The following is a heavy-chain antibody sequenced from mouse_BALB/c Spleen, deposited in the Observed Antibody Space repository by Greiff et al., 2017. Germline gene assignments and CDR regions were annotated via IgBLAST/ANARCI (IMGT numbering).Heavy chain of an antibody. CDR2: INPSTGYT. CDR1: GYTFTSYW. D-gene: IGHD2-4*01. V-gene: IGHV1-7*01. Sequence: QVHVKQSGAELAKPGASVKMSCKASGYTFTSYWMHWVKQRPGQGLEWIGYINPSTGYTEYNQKFKDKATLTADKSSSTAYMHLSSLTSEDSAVYHCARWGLRRFFDYWGQGTTLTVSS. J-gene: IGHJ2*01. CDR3: ARWGLRRFFDY.